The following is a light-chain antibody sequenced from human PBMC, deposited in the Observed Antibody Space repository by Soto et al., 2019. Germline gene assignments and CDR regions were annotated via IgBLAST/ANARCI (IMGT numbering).Light chain of an antibody. V-gene: IGLV2-14*01. CDR1: SSDVGGYNY. Sequence: QSALTQPASVSGSPGQSITISCTGTSSDVGGYNYVSWYQQHPGKAPKLMIYDVSDRPSGISTRFSGSQSGNTASLTISGLQAEDEADYYCSSYTSSSTRVFGTGTKLTVL. J-gene: IGLJ1*01. CDR3: SSYTSSSTRV. CDR2: DVS.